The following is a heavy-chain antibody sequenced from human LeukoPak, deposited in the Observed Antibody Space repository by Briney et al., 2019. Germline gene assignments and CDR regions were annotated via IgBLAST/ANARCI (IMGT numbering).Heavy chain of an antibody. V-gene: IGHV3-11*04. CDR1: GFTFSDYY. D-gene: IGHD5-12*01. CDR2: ISSSGSTI. CDR3: ARAYDSGYDPSFDY. Sequence: GGSLRLSCAASGFTFSDYYMSWIRQAPGKGLEWVSYISSSGSTIYYADSVKGRFTISRDNAKNSLYLQMNSLRAEDTAVYYCARAYDSGYDPSFDYWGQGTLVTVSS. J-gene: IGHJ4*02.